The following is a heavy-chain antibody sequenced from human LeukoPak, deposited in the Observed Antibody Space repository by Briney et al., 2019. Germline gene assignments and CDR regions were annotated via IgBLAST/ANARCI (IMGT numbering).Heavy chain of an antibody. CDR3: AKDKTIAAAGPFDY. CDR1: GFTFSSYG. D-gene: IGHD6-13*01. V-gene: IGHV3-30*18. Sequence: GGSLRLSCAASGFTFSSYGMHWVRQAPGKGLEWVAVISYDGSNKYYADSVKGRFTISRDNSKNTLYLQMNSLRAEDTAVYYCAKDKTIAAAGPFDYWGQGTLVTVSS. J-gene: IGHJ4*02. CDR2: ISYDGSNK.